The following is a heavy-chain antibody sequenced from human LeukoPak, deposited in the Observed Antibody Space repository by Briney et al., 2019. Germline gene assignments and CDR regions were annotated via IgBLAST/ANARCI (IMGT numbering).Heavy chain of an antibody. V-gene: IGHV1-18*01. J-gene: IGHJ4*02. CDR2: ISAYNGNT. CDR1: GYTFTSYG. CDR3: ARVYCSGGSCYYNFDY. Sequence: ASVKVSRKASGYTFTSYGISWVRQAPGQGLEWMGWISAYNGNTNYAQKLQGRVTMTTDTSTSTAYMELRSLRSDDTAVYYCARVYCSGGSCYYNFDYWGQGTLVTVSS. D-gene: IGHD2-15*01.